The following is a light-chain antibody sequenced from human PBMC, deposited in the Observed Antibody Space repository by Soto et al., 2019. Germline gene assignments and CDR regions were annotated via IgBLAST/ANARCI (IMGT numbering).Light chain of an antibody. CDR1: QSINNY. CDR2: EAS. CDR3: QQRSNWPPFS. Sequence: EIVLTQSPATLSLSPGKRATLSCRANQSINNYLAWFQQKPGQAPRLLIYEASTRAAGIPARFSGSGSGTDFTLTISSLEPEDFAVYYCQQRSNWPPFSFGQGTKLEIK. V-gene: IGKV3-11*01. J-gene: IGKJ2*03.